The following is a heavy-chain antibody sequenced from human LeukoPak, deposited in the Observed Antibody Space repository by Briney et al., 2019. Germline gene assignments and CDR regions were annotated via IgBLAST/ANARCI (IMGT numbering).Heavy chain of an antibody. CDR1: GGSISSYY. CDR2: IYTSGST. Sequence: SETLSLTRTVSGGSISSYYWSRIRQPPGKGLEWIGYIYTSGSTNYNPSLKSRVTISVDTSKNQFSLKLSSVTAADTAVYYCARARDGYANNWFDPWGQGTLVTVSS. CDR3: ARARDGYANNWFDP. D-gene: IGHD5-24*01. J-gene: IGHJ5*02. V-gene: IGHV4-4*09.